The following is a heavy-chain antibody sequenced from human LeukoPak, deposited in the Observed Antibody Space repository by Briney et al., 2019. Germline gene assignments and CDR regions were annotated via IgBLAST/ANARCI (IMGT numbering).Heavy chain of an antibody. D-gene: IGHD3-9*01. Sequence: SETLSLTCTVSGGSISSYYWSWIRQPAGKGLEWIGRIYTSGSTNYNPSLKSRVTMSVDTSKNQFSLKLSSVTAADTAAYYCARDGTYYDILTGYSGWFDRWGQGTLVTVSS. CDR1: GGSISSYY. J-gene: IGHJ5*02. CDR3: ARDGTYYDILTGYSGWFDR. V-gene: IGHV4-4*07. CDR2: IYTSGST.